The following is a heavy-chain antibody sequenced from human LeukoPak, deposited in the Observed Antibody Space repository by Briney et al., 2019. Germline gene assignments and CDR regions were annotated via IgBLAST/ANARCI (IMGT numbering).Heavy chain of an antibody. D-gene: IGHD3-22*01. V-gene: IGHV3-23*01. CDR2: ISGSGGST. Sequence: GGSLRLSCAASGFPFSSYGMSWVRQAPGKGLEWVSVISGSGGSTYYADSVKGRFTISRDNSKNTLYLQMNSLRVEDTAVYYCARHVVAVGFDYWGQGTLVTVSS. CDR1: GFPFSSYG. CDR3: ARHVVAVGFDY. J-gene: IGHJ4*02.